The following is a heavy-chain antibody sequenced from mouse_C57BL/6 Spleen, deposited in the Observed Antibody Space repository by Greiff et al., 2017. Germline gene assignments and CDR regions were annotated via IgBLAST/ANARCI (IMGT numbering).Heavy chain of an antibody. Sequence: VQLQQPGAELVRPGSSVKLSCKASGYTFTSYWMHWVTQRPIQGLEWIGNIDPSDSETHYNQKFKDKATLTVDKSSSTAYVQLSSLTSEDSAVYYCARGEDAMDYWGQGTSVTVSS. CDR2: IDPSDSET. V-gene: IGHV1-52*01. J-gene: IGHJ4*01. CDR3: ARGEDAMDY. CDR1: GYTFTSYW.